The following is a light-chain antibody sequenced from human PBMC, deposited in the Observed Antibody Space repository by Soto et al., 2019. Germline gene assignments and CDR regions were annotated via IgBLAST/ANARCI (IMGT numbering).Light chain of an antibody. CDR2: GAS. Sequence: EMVLTQSPGTLSLSPGERATLSSRASQSVSSSYLAWYQQKPGQAPRLLIYGASSRATGIPDRFSGSGSGTDFTLTISRLEPEDFAVYYCQQYGSSPCTFGQGTKLEIK. CDR3: QQYGSSPCT. V-gene: IGKV3-20*01. CDR1: QSVSSSY. J-gene: IGKJ2*02.